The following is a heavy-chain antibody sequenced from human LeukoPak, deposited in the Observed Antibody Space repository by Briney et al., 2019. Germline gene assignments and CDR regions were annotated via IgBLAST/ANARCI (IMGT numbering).Heavy chain of an antibody. CDR3: ARLETRGSAQAGGDY. Sequence: GGSLRLSCAASGFTFSSYAMHWVRQAPGKGLEWVAVISNDGSDKYYADSVKGRFTISRDNSKITLYLQINSLRTEDTAVYYCARLETRGSAQAGGDYWGQGTLVTVSS. D-gene: IGHD2-15*01. CDR2: ISNDGSDK. CDR1: GFTFSSYA. J-gene: IGHJ4*02. V-gene: IGHV3-30-3*01.